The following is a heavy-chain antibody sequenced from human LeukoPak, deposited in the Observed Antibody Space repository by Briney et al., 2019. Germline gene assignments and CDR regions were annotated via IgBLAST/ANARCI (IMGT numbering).Heavy chain of an antibody. D-gene: IGHD2-2*01. CDR1: GGSITSDDR. J-gene: IGHJ4*02. Sequence: KPSETLSLTCAVSGGSITSDDRWSWVRQPPGKGLEWIGEIYHSGITHYNPSLKSRITISVDKSKNQFSLNVNSVTAADTAVYYCARIHCDSISCLYLDYWGQGSLVTVSS. CDR3: ARIHCDSISCLYLDY. CDR2: IYHSGIT. V-gene: IGHV4-4*02.